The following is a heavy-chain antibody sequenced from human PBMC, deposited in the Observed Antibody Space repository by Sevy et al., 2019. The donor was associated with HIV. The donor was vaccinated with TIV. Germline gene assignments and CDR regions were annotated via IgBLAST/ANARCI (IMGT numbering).Heavy chain of an antibody. J-gene: IGHJ6*02. CDR1: GYTLTELS. D-gene: IGHD2-2*01. CDR3: ATAVSDIVVVPAAEGYYGMDV. V-gene: IGHV1-24*01. CDR2: FDPEDGET. Sequence: ASVKVSCKVSGYTLTELSMHWVRQAPGKGLEWMGGFDPEDGETIYAQKFQGRVTMTEYTSTDTAYMELSSLRSEDTAVYYWATAVSDIVVVPAAEGYYGMDVWGQGTTVTVSS.